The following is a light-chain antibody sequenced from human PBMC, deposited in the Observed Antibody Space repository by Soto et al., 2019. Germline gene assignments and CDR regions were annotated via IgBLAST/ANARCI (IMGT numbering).Light chain of an antibody. J-gene: IGKJ3*01. Sequence: DIQMTQSPSSLSASVGDRVTITCRASQSVSNYLNWYQQKPGKAPTRLSDAASTLQSCVASRISCGASGTDFTLTISSLEHEDLATHCCQLGLSHPLTFGAGTKVDIK. CDR2: AAS. CDR3: QLGLSHPLT. CDR1: QSVSNY. V-gene: IGKV1-39*01.